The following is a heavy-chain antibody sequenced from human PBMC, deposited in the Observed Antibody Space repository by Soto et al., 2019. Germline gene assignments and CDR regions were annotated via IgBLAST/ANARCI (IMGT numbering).Heavy chain of an antibody. CDR3: AKAWMDNARQRYFDH. CDR1: GLTFSSYA. CDR2: ISGSGGGT. Sequence: GGSLRLSCAASGLTFSSYAMSWVRQAPGKGLEWVSAISGSGGGTYYADSVKGRFTISRDNSKNTLYLQMNSLRAEDTAVYSCAKAWMDNARQRYFDHWGQGTLVTVSS. J-gene: IGHJ4*02. V-gene: IGHV3-23*01. D-gene: IGHD5-12*01.